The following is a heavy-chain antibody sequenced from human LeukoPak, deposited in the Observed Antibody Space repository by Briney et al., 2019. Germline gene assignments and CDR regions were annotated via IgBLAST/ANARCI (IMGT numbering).Heavy chain of an antibody. V-gene: IGHV3-11*05. J-gene: IGHJ3*02. Sequence: GGGPRLSCAASGFTFSDYYMSWIRQAPGEGVEWVSYICSSSSYTNYADSVKGRLTISRDNAKNSLYLQMNSLRAEDTAVYYCAREGYYYDSSGSRAAFDIWGQGTMVTVSS. D-gene: IGHD3-22*01. CDR3: AREGYYYDSSGSRAAFDI. CDR2: ICSSSSYT. CDR1: GFTFSDYY.